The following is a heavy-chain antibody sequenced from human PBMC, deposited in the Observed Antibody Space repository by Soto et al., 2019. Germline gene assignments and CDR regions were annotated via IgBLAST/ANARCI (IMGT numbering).Heavy chain of an antibody. Sequence: SAKISCKASGGTFSSYAISWVRQAPGQGLEWMGGIIPIFGTANYAQKFQGRVTITADESTSTAYMELSSLRSEDTAVYYCARVRVEWELAQRSRGYYFDYWGQGTLVTVSA. CDR3: ARVRVEWELAQRSRGYYFDY. D-gene: IGHD1-26*01. CDR2: IIPIFGTA. CDR1: GGTFSSYA. V-gene: IGHV1-69*13. J-gene: IGHJ4*02.